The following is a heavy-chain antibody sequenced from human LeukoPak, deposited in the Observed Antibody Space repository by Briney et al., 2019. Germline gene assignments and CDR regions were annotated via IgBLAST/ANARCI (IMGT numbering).Heavy chain of an antibody. J-gene: IGHJ4*02. CDR1: GFTFGDYA. D-gene: IGHD5-12*01. CDR3: TRVWGGYDLFDY. V-gene: IGHV3-49*04. Sequence: PGRSLRLSCTASGFTFGDYAMSWVRQAPGKGLEWVGFIRSKVYGGTIEYAASVKGRFTISRDDSKSIAYLQMNSLKTEDTAVYYCTRVWGGYDLFDYWGQGTLVTVSS. CDR2: IRSKVYGGTI.